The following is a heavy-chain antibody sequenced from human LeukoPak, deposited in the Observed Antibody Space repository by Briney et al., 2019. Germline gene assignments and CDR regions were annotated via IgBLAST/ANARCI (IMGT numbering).Heavy chain of an antibody. J-gene: IGHJ4*02. CDR2: INNSGST. Sequence: SEALSLTCAVYGGSFSGYYWSWIRQPPGKGLEWMGEINNSGSTNYNPSLKSGVTISVDTSKHQFFLKLSAVAAAETAVYYSARGRHRSGGSCLAFDDWGQGTLVTVSS. V-gene: IGHV4-34*01. CDR1: GGSFSGYY. D-gene: IGHD2-15*01. CDR3: ARGRHRSGGSCLAFDD.